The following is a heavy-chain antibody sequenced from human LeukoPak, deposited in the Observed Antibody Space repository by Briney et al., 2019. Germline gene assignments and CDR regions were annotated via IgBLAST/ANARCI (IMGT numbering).Heavy chain of an antibody. CDR3: ARMGGLYCSSTSCYGNWFDP. J-gene: IGHJ5*02. Sequence: ASVKVSCKASGYTFTSYYMHWVRQAPGQGLEWMGIINPSGGSTSYAQKFQGRVTMTRDTSTSTVYMELSSLRSEDTAVYYCARMGGLYCSSTSCYGNWFDPWGQGTLVTVSS. CDR2: INPSGGST. V-gene: IGHV1-46*01. CDR1: GYTFTSYY. D-gene: IGHD2-2*01.